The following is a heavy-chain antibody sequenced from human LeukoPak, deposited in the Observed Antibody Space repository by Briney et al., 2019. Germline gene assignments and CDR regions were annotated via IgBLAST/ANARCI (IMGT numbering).Heavy chain of an antibody. V-gene: IGHV3-23*01. CDR3: AKDGYCSSTSCYGFWYYYYGMDV. Sequence: GGSLRLSCSASGFIFSNFALYWVRQAPGKGLEWVSAISGSGGSTYYADSVKGRFTISRDNSKNTLYLQMNSLRAEDTAVYYCAKDGYCSSTSCYGFWYYYYGMDVRGQGTTVTVSS. J-gene: IGHJ6*02. CDR1: GFIFSNFA. D-gene: IGHD2-2*01. CDR2: ISGSGGST.